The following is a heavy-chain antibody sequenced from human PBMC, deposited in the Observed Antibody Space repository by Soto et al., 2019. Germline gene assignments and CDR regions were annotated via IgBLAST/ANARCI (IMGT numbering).Heavy chain of an antibody. CDR2: INHCGST. V-gene: IGHV4-34*01. D-gene: IGHD6-6*01. Sequence: SETLSLTCAVYGGSFSGYYWSWIRQPPGKGLEWIGEINHCGSTNYNPSLKSRVTISIDTSKNQFSLKLSSVTAADTAVYYCARAPTRRSYYYYYYMDVWGKGTTVTVSS. CDR1: GGSFSGYY. CDR3: ARAPTRRSYYYYYYMDV. J-gene: IGHJ6*03.